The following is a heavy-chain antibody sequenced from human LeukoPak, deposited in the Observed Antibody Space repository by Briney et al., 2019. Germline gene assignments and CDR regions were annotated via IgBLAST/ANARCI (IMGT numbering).Heavy chain of an antibody. D-gene: IGHD3-3*01. CDR2: IKQDGSEK. CDR3: AREYYDFWSGLFGY. V-gene: IGHV3-7*01. CDR1: GFTFSSYW. J-gene: IGHJ4*02. Sequence: GGSLRLSCVASGFTFSSYWMSWVRQAPGKGLEWVANIKQDGSEKYYVDSVKGRFTISRDNAKNSLYLQMNSLRAEDTAVYYCAREYYDFWSGLFGYWGQGTLVTVSS.